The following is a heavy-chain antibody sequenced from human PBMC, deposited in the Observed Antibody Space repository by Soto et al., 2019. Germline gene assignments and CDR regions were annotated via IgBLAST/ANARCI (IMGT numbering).Heavy chain of an antibody. CDR2: IYYSGST. D-gene: IGHD3-10*01. Sequence: PSETLSLTCTVSGGSISSSSYYWGWIRQPPGKGLEWIGSIYYSGSTYYNPSLKSRVTISVDTSKNQFSLKLSSVTAADTAVYYCATFNPGSGSYYHNPYYHAEYFHHWGQGTLVTVSS. CDR3: ATFNPGSGSYYHNPYYHAEYFHH. CDR1: GGSISSSSYY. V-gene: IGHV4-39*01. J-gene: IGHJ1*01.